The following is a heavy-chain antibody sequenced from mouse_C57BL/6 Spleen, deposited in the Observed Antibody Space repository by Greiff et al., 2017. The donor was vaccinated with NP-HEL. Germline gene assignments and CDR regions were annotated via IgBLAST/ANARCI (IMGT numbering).Heavy chain of an antibody. V-gene: IGHV1-4*01. CDR1: GYTFTSYT. CDR3: ARTETVVAPRAY. Sequence: VKLVESGAELARPGASVKMSCKASGYTFTSYTMHWVKQRPGQGLEWIGYINPSSGYTKYNQKFKDKATLTADKSSSTAYMPLSSRTSEDSAVDDCARTETVVAPRAYGGQGTLVTVSA. CDR2: INPSSGYT. J-gene: IGHJ3*01. D-gene: IGHD1-1*01.